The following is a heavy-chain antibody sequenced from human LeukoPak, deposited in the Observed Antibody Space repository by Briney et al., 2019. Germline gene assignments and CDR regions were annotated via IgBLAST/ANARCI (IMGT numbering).Heavy chain of an antibody. D-gene: IGHD5-18*01. CDR3: ARNHRGYSYGSLDY. CDR1: GFTFSSYA. J-gene: IGHJ4*02. V-gene: IGHV3-30*04. Sequence: GGSLRLSCAASGFTFSSYAMPWVRQAPGKGLEWVAVISYDGSNKYYADSVKGRFTISRDNSKNTLYLQMNSLRAEDTAVYYCARNHRGYSYGSLDYWGQGTLVTVSS. CDR2: ISYDGSNK.